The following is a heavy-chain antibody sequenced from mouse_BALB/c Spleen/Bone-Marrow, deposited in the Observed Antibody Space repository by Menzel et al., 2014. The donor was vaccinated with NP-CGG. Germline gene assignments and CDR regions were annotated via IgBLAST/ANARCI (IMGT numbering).Heavy chain of an antibody. D-gene: IGHD2-14*01. CDR1: GYTFTDYE. Sequence: VQLQQSGAELVRPGPSVTLSCKASGYTFTDYEMHWVKQTPVHGLEWIGAIDPETGGTAYNQKFKGKATLTADKSSSTAYMELRSLTSEDSAVYYCRAYYRYDGYAMDYWGQGTSFTVSS. CDR3: RAYYRYDGYAMDY. V-gene: IGHV1-15*01. CDR2: IDPETGGT. J-gene: IGHJ4*01.